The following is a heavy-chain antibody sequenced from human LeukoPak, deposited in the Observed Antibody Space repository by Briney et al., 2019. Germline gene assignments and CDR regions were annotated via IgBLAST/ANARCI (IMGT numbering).Heavy chain of an antibody. CDR3: AKREAAARLEGAFDI. CDR2: ISGSGGST. V-gene: IGHV3-23*01. CDR1: GFTFSSYA. Sequence: PGGSLRLSCAASGFTFSSYAMSWVRQAPGKGLEWVSAISGSGGSTYYADSVEGRFTISRDNSKNTLYLQMNSLRAEDTAVYYCAKREAAARLEGAFDIWGQGTMVTVSS. D-gene: IGHD6-6*01. J-gene: IGHJ3*02.